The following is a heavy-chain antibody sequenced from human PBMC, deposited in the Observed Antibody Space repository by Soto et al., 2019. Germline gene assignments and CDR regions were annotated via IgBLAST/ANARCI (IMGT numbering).Heavy chain of an antibody. V-gene: IGHV1-69*01. Sequence: QVQLVQSGSEVKKPGSSVKVSCKASGGSFSSNPISWVRQAPGQGLEWMAGIIPIFATVHYAQKFQGRVTITADESTRTAYMELTSLRSEDTAVYFCARGGRGYSSAPRYHFDYWGQGTLVTVSS. CDR3: ARGGRGYSSAPRYHFDY. D-gene: IGHD5-18*01. CDR2: IIPIFATV. J-gene: IGHJ4*02. CDR1: GGSFSSNP.